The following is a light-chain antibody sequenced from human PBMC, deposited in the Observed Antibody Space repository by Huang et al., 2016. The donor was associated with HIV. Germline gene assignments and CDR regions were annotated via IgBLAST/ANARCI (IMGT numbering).Light chain of an antibody. CDR1: RSVSSN. J-gene: IGKJ4*01. CDR2: GSS. CDR3: QQYNNWLLS. V-gene: IGKV3-15*01. Sequence: IVMTQSPATLSVSPGERVTVSCRANRSVSSNLAWYQQRPGQAPRLLIYGSSTRAPGIPARVSGSGSGTDFSLTISSLQSEEFALYYCQQYNNWLLSFGGGTRVDI.